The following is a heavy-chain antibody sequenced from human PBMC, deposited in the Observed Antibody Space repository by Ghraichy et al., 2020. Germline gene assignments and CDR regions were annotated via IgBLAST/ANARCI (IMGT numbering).Heavy chain of an antibody. J-gene: IGHJ6*03. CDR1: GFIFSNYG. D-gene: IGHD2-15*01. V-gene: IGHV3-30*18. Sequence: LSLTCAASGFIFSNYGMHWVRQAPGKGLEWVAVISFDGREKYYGDSVKGRFTISRDNSKDTLYLQMDSLRAEDTAVYYCAKDSSYCNGGSCFPFTHRYYYYYMDVWGKGTTVTVSS. CDR3: AKDSSYCNGGSCFPFTHRYYYYYMDV. CDR2: ISFDGREK.